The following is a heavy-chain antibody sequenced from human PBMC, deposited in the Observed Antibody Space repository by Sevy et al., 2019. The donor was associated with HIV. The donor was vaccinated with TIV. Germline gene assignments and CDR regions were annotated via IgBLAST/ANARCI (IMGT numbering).Heavy chain of an antibody. J-gene: IGHJ4*02. CDR1: GFTFSDYY. D-gene: IGHD2-15*01. CDR2: ISSSGSTI. Sequence: GGSLRLSCAASGFTFSDYYMSWIRQAPGKGLEWVSYISSSGSTIYYADSVKGRFTISRDKAKNSLYLQMNSLRAEDTAVYYCARDRCSGGSCYSAGGFDYWGQGTLVTVSS. CDR3: ARDRCSGGSCYSAGGFDY. V-gene: IGHV3-11*01.